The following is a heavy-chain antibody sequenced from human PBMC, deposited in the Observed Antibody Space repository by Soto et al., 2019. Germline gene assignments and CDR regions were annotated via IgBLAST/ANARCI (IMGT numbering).Heavy chain of an antibody. Sequence: GGSLKISCKGSGYSFTSYWISWVRQMPGKGLEWMGRIDPSDSYTNYGPSFQGHVTISADKSISTAYLQWSSLKASDTAMYYCETIVSTLGMDVWGQGTTVTVSS. CDR2: IDPSDSYT. J-gene: IGHJ6*02. CDR1: GYSFTSYW. D-gene: IGHD1-26*01. CDR3: ETIVSTLGMDV. V-gene: IGHV5-10-1*01.